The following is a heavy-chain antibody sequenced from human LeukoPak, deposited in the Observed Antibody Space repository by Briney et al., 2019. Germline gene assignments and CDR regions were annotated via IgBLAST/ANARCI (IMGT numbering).Heavy chain of an antibody. CDR3: ARVVKDYDILTGYFPAHFDY. V-gene: IGHV4-4*02. CDR2: IYHSGST. J-gene: IGHJ4*02. D-gene: IGHD3-9*01. Sequence: PSETLSLTCAVSGGSISSSNWWSWVRQPPGKGLEWIGEIYHSGSTYYNPSLKSRVIISVDTSKNQFSLKLSSVTAADTAVYYCARVVKDYDILTGYFPAHFDYWGQGTLVTVSS. CDR1: GGSISSSNW.